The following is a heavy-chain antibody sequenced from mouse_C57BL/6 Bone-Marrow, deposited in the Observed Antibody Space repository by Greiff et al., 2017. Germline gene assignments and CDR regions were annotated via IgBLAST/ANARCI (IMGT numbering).Heavy chain of an antibody. Sequence: EVQLVESGGDLVKPGGSLKLSCAASGFTFSSYGMSWVRQTPDKRLEWVATISSGGSYTYYPDSVKGRFTISRDNAKNTLYLQMSSLKSEDTAMYYCARLRFDYGGQGTTLTVSS. CDR3: ARLRFDY. J-gene: IGHJ2*01. V-gene: IGHV5-6*01. CDR2: ISSGGSYT. CDR1: GFTFSSYG. D-gene: IGHD1-1*01.